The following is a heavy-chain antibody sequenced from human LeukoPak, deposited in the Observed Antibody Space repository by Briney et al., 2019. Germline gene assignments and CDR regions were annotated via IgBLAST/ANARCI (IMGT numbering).Heavy chain of an antibody. CDR2: IIPIFGIA. CDR1: GGTFSSYA. Sequence: SVKVSCKASGGTFSSYAISWVRQAPGQGLEWMGGIIPIFGIANYAQKFQGRVTITADKSTSTAYMELSSLRSEDTAVYYCARGYYGSGSYPRYYGMDVWGQGTTVTVSS. CDR3: ARGYYGSGSYPRYYGMDV. J-gene: IGHJ6*02. D-gene: IGHD3-10*01. V-gene: IGHV1-69*10.